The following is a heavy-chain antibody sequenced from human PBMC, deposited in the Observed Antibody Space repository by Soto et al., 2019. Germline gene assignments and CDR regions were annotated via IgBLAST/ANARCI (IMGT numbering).Heavy chain of an antibody. V-gene: IGHV3-23*01. CDR2: ISANDVGT. Sequence: GGSLRLSCDASGFTLRNYAMTWIRQAPGKGLEWVALISANDVGTYYAESVKTRFTISTDQSRNTVYLQMDSLRADDTAIYYCAKAKNDYNWDNRPPFDYWGQGTLVTVSS. D-gene: IGHD1-20*01. CDR1: GFTLRNYA. CDR3: AKAKNDYNWDNRPPFDY. J-gene: IGHJ4*02.